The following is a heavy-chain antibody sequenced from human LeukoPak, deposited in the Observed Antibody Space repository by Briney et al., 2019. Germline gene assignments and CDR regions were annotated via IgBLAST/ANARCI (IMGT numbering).Heavy chain of an antibody. CDR2: ISAYNGNT. D-gene: IGHD4-23*01. CDR3: AREDYGGNSVDY. J-gene: IGHJ4*02. CDR1: GYTFTSYG. Sequence: ASVKVSCKASGYTFTSYGISWVRQAPGRGLEWMGWISAYNGNTNYAQKLQGRVTMTTDTSTSTAYMELRSLRSDDTAVYYCAREDYGGNSVDYWGQGTLVTVSS. V-gene: IGHV1-18*01.